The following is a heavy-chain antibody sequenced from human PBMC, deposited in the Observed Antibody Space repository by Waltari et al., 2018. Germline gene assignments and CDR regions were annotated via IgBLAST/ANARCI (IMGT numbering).Heavy chain of an antibody. V-gene: IGHV3-23*01. CDR1: GITVRNYA. Sequence: EVQLLESGGDLVQPGGSLRLSCAASGITVRNYALNWVRLAPGTGLEWVSPITVCDDTYYADSVKGRFTISRDTSKDTVHLQMNGLRAEDTAVYYCATPFYNWDDPLHSWGQGTLVTVSS. D-gene: IGHD1-20*01. J-gene: IGHJ5*01. CDR3: ATPFYNWDDPLHS. CDR2: ITVCDDT.